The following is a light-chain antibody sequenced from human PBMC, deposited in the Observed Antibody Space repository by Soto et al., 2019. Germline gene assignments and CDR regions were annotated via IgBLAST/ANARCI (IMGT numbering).Light chain of an antibody. CDR2: GAS. CDR1: QSVSSN. CDR3: QQYGRSPMT. V-gene: IGKV3-20*01. Sequence: EIVMTQSPATLSVSPGERAPLSCRASQSVSSNLAWYQQNPGQAPRLLIYGASSRATGIPDRFSGSGSGTDFTLTISRLEPEDFAVYFCQQYGRSPMTFGQGTRLEI. J-gene: IGKJ5*01.